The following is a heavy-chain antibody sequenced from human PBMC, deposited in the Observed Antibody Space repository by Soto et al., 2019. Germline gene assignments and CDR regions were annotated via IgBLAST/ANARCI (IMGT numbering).Heavy chain of an antibody. J-gene: IGHJ4*02. D-gene: IGHD6-19*01. CDR2: IKEDGSEK. CDR1: GFTFSNYW. CDR3: ARGRWIAVAGKYYFDY. Sequence: GGSLRLSCAASGFTFSNYWMSWVRQAPGKGLEWVANIKEDGSEKYYVDSMKGRFTISRDNAKNSLYLQMNSLRAEDTAVYYCARGRWIAVAGKYYFDYWGQGTLVTVSS. V-gene: IGHV3-7*04.